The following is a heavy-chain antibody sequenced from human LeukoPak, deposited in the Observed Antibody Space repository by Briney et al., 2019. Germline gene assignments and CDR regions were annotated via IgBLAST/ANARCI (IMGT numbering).Heavy chain of an antibody. V-gene: IGHV3-23*01. CDR1: GFTFSSYA. D-gene: IGHD5-24*01. J-gene: IGHJ4*02. Sequence: PGGSLRLSCTASGFTFSSYAMFWVRQAPGKGLEVVSSINADATITFYADSVKGRFTISRDNSKTTVYLQMNRLRSDDSAQYFCAGDHGGGATIEYWGQGVLVTVAP. CDR3: AGDHGGGATIEY. CDR2: INADATIT.